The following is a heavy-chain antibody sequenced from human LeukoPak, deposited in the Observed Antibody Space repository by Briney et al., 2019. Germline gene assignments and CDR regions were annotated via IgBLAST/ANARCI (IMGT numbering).Heavy chain of an antibody. CDR3: ARSARYCSSTSCYPVN. V-gene: IGHV4-31*03. CDR1: GGSISSGGYY. D-gene: IGHD2-2*01. J-gene: IGHJ4*02. CDR2: IYYSGST. Sequence: SETLSLTCTVSGGSISSGGYYWSWIRQHPGKGLEWIGYIYYSGSTYYNPSLKSRVTISVDTSKNQFSLKLSPVTAADTAVYYCARSARYCSSTSCYPVNWGQGTLVTVSS.